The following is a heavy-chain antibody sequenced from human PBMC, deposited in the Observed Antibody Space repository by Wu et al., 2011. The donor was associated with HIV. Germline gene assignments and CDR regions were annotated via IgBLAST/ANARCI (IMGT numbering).Heavy chain of an antibody. D-gene: IGHD6-13*01. CDR2: LDPEDGET. CDR3: ATSTNWSSFPYFDL. V-gene: IGHV1-24*01. CDR1: GYTLSKLS. J-gene: IGHJ2*01. Sequence: QVQLVQSGAEVKKPGASVKVSCKTAGYTLSKLSMHWVRQAPGKGLEWIGGLDPEDGETIYAQKFQGRVTMTEDTSTDTAFMELSSLGSEDTAIYYCATSTNWSSFPYFDLWGRGTLVTVSS.